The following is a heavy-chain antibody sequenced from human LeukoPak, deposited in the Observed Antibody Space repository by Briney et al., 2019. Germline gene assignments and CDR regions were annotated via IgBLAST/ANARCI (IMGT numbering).Heavy chain of an antibody. J-gene: IGHJ3*02. CDR1: GFTFNDHA. Sequence: GGSLRLSCAASGFTFNDHAMYWVRQAPGKGLEWVSGINWNSDNIGYADSVKGRFIISRDDAKKSLFLQMNSLRTEDTALYYCARASYYYDTTGLGAVDIWGQGTMVTVSS. D-gene: IGHD3-22*01. V-gene: IGHV3-9*01. CDR2: INWNSDNI. CDR3: ARASYYYDTTGLGAVDI.